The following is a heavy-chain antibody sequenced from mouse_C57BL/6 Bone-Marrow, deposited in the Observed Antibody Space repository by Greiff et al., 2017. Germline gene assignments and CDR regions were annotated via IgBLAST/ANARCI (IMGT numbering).Heavy chain of an antibody. CDR1: GYTFTNYW. Sequence: VKLMESGAELVRPGTSVKMSCKASGYTFTNYWIGWAKQRPGHGLEWIGDIYPGGGYTNYNEKFKGKATLTADKSSSTAYMQFSSLTSEDSAIYYCARENWGGNFDVWGTGTTVTVSS. CDR3: ARENWGGNFDV. D-gene: IGHD4-1*01. CDR2: IYPGGGYT. J-gene: IGHJ1*03. V-gene: IGHV1-63*01.